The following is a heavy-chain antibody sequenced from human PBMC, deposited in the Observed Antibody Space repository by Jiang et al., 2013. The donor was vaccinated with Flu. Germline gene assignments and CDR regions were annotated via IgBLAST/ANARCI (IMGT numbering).Heavy chain of an antibody. Sequence: GPGLVKPAHTLSLTCTVSRGSISSGTFYWNWVRQHPGKGLEWIGYIFSSGNTYINPSLKRPFTMSIDTSNNQFSLKLTSVTASDTAVYFCARAFSAAGPTWLDSWGQGTLVTVSA. V-gene: IGHV4-31*01. CDR2: IFSSGNT. J-gene: IGHJ4*02. D-gene: IGHD6-13*01. CDR3: ARAFSAAGPTWLDS. CDR1: RGSISSGTFY.